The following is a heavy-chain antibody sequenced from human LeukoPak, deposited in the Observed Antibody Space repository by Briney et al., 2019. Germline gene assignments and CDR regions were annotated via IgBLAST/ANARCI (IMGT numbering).Heavy chain of an antibody. CDR1: GFTFSSYA. D-gene: IGHD6-19*01. V-gene: IGHV3-23*01. CDR2: ISGSGGST. Sequence: GGSLRLSCAASGFTFSSYAMSWVRQAPGKGLEWVSAISGSGGSTYYADSVKGRFTISRDNSKNTLYLQMNSLRAEDTAVYYCAKDKIAGIAVAAELQLWGQGTLVTVSS. CDR3: AKDKIAGIAVAAELQL. J-gene: IGHJ4*02.